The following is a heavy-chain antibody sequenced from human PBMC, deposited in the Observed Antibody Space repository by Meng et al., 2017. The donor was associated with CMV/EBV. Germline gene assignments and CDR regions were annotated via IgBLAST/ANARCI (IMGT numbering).Heavy chain of an antibody. CDR3: ARDQPGAGYNEGAFDI. V-gene: IGHV3-53*01. J-gene: IGHJ3*02. Sequence: GESLKISCAASGFTVSSNYMSWVRQAPGKGLEWVSVIYSGGSTYYADSVKGRFTISRDNSKNTLYLQMNSLRAENTAVYYCARDQPGAGYNEGAFDIWGQGTMVTVSS. CDR1: GFTVSSNY. D-gene: IGHD5-24*01. CDR2: IYSGGST.